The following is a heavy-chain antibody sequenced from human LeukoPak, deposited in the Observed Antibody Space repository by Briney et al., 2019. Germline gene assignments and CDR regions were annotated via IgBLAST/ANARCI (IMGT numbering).Heavy chain of an antibody. CDR1: GFTFSSYG. Sequence: QPGRSLRLSCAASGFTFSSYGMHWVRQAPGKGLEWVAVISYDGSNKYYADSVKGRFTISRDNSKNTLYLQMNSLRAEDTAVYYCAKALRTHSGYGGDWGQGTLVTVSS. J-gene: IGHJ4*02. D-gene: IGHD5-12*01. CDR2: ISYDGSNK. V-gene: IGHV3-30*18. CDR3: AKALRTHSGYGGD.